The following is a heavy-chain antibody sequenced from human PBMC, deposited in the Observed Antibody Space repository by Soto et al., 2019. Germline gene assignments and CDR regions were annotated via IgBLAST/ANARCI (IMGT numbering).Heavy chain of an antibody. CDR1: GYTFTSYD. CDR2: MNPNSGNT. V-gene: IGHV1-8*01. Sequence: QVQLVQSGAEVKKPGASVKVSCKASGYTFTSYDINWVRQATGQGLEWMGWMNPNSGNTGYAQKFQGRVTMTRNTSISTAYMELSSLRSEDTAVYYCARGLYDFWSGYPTRYIDYRGQGTLVTVSS. CDR3: ARGLYDFWSGYPTRYIDY. J-gene: IGHJ4*02. D-gene: IGHD3-3*01.